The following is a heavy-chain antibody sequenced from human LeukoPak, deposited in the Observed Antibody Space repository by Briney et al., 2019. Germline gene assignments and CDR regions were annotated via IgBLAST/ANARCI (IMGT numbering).Heavy chain of an antibody. J-gene: IGHJ6*02. Sequence: GRSLRLSCAASGFTFSSYAMHWVRQAPGKGLEWVAVISYDGSNKYYADSVKGRFTISRDNSKNTLYLQMNSLRAEDTAVYYCAKDRRTATKYYGMDVWGQGTTVTVSS. CDR3: AKDRRTATKYYGMDV. D-gene: IGHD5-18*01. CDR2: ISYDGSNK. V-gene: IGHV3-30-3*01. CDR1: GFTFSSYA.